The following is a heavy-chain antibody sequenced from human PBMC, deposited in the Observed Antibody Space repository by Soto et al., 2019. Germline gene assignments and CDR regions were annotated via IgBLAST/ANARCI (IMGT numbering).Heavy chain of an antibody. CDR1: GFTFDDYA. CDR3: AKDAITMVRGVISYYGMDV. Sequence: EVRLVESGGGLVQPGRSLRLSCAASGFTFDDYAMHWVRQAPGKGLEWVSGISWNSGSIGYADSVKGRFTISRDNAKNSLYLQMNSLRAEDPALYYCAKDAITMVRGVISYYGMDVWGQGTTVTVSS. CDR2: ISWNSGSI. D-gene: IGHD3-10*01. V-gene: IGHV3-9*01. J-gene: IGHJ6*02.